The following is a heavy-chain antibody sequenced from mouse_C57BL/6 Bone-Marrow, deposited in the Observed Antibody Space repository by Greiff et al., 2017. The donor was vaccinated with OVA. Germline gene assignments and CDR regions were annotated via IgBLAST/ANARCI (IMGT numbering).Heavy chain of an antibody. Sequence: VQLQQSAAELVRPGASVKLSCTASGFNIKNTYMHWVKQRPEQGLEWIGRIDPANGNTKYAPKFQGKATITADTSSNTAYLQLSSLTSEDTAIYYGALPIYYGYDDGFDYWGQGTTLTVSS. V-gene: IGHV14-3*01. CDR1: GFNIKNTY. D-gene: IGHD2-2*01. CDR2: IDPANGNT. J-gene: IGHJ2*01. CDR3: ALPIYYGYDDGFDY.